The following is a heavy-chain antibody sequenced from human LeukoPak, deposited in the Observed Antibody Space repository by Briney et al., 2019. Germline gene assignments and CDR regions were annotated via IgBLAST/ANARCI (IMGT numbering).Heavy chain of an antibody. CDR2: ISADSGNT. V-gene: IGHV1-18*01. Sequence: ASVKVSCKASDYTFTNFGISWVRQAPGQGLEWMGWISADSGNTNYAQKVQDRVTMTTDTSTNTAYMELRGLRSDDTAVYYCARDPGYGDYPYYFDYWGQGTLVTVSS. J-gene: IGHJ4*02. CDR3: ARDPGYGDYPYYFDY. D-gene: IGHD4-17*01. CDR1: DYTFTNFG.